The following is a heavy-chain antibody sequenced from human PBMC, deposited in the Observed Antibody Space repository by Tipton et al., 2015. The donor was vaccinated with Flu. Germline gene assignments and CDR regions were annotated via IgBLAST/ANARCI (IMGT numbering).Heavy chain of an antibody. V-gene: IGHV4-34*01. CDR2: INHSRST. Sequence: LRLSCAVYGGSFSGYYWTWIRQPPGKGLEWIGEINHSRSTNYNVSLKSRVTILVDTSKNQFSLKLKSLTAADTAVYYCARGTGHASTYFDSWGRGTLVTVSS. CDR1: GGSFSGYY. CDR3: ARGTGHASTYFDS. D-gene: IGHD1-1*01. J-gene: IGHJ4*02.